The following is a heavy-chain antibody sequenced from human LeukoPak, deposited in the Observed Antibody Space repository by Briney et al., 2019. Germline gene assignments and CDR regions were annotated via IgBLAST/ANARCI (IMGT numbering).Heavy chain of an antibody. J-gene: IGHJ4*02. CDR3: ARARGGVRGVLALDY. CDR2: INPNSGGT. Sequence: ASVKVSCKASGYTFTGYYMHWVRQAPGRGLEWMGRINPNSGGTNYAQKFQGRVTMTRDTSISTAYMELSRLRSDDTAVYYCARARGGVRGVLALDYWGQGTLVTVSS. CDR1: GYTFTGYY. V-gene: IGHV1-2*06. D-gene: IGHD3-10*01.